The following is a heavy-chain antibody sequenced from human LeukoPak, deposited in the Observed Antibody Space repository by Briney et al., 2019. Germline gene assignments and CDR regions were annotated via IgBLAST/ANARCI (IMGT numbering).Heavy chain of an antibody. V-gene: IGHV3-30*03. J-gene: IGHJ5*02. D-gene: IGHD6-13*01. Sequence: PGRSLRLSCAASGFTFSSYGMHWVRQAPGKGLEWVAVISYDGSNKYYADSVKGRFTISRDNSKNTLYLQMNSLRAEDTAVYYCARRSSSWGYNWFDPWGQGTLVTVSS. CDR1: GFTFSSYG. CDR3: ARRSSSWGYNWFDP. CDR2: ISYDGSNK.